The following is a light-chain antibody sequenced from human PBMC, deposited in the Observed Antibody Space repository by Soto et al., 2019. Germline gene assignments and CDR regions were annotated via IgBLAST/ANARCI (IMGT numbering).Light chain of an antibody. Sequence: EIVWTQSPGTLSLSPGERATLSCRASQSVSSKYLAWYKQKPGQAPRVLIYGTSIRASGVPERFSGGGSGTDFTLTITRLEPEDFAVYYCQQYGSSLFTFGPGTKVDFK. CDR1: QSVSSKY. V-gene: IGKV3-20*01. CDR3: QQYGSSLFT. CDR2: GTS. J-gene: IGKJ3*01.